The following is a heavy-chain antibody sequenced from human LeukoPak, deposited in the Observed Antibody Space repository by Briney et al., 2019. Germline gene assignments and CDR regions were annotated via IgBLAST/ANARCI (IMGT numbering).Heavy chain of an antibody. D-gene: IGHD3-10*01. V-gene: IGHV3-23*01. CDR1: GFTFSSYA. Sequence: GGSLRLSCAASGFTFSSYAMSWVRQAPGKGLEWVSAISGSGGSTYYADSVKGRFTISRDNSKNTLYLQMNSLRAEDTAVYYCAKGLGVWFGELLDWFDPWGQGTLVTVSS. CDR3: AKGLGVWFGELLDWFDP. J-gene: IGHJ5*02. CDR2: ISGSGGST.